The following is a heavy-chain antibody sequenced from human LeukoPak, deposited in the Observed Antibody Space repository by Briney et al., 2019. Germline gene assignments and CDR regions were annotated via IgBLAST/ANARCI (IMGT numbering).Heavy chain of an antibody. CDR1: GFTFSNYW. Sequence: SGGSLRLSCAASGFTFSNYWMSWVRQAPGKGLEWVANIRQDGSDKYYVDFVKGRFTISRDNAKNSLYLQMNSLRAEDTAVYYCVRDSERGRVVSLPKWYYQGMDVWGQGTTVTVSS. CDR2: IRQDGSDK. CDR3: VRDSERGRVVSLPKWYYQGMDV. D-gene: IGHD2-2*01. J-gene: IGHJ6*02. V-gene: IGHV3-7*01.